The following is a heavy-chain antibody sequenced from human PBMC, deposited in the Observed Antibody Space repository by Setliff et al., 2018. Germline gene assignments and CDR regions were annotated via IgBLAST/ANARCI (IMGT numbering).Heavy chain of an antibody. D-gene: IGHD5-18*01. CDR2: IYTSGST. CDR1: GGSISRGSYD. Sequence: PSETLSLTCTVSGGSISRGSYDWSWIRQPAGKGLEWIGRIYTSGSTNYNPSLKSRVTISVDTSKNQFSLKLSSVTAADTAVYYFARGGYSYGLGGFPLDYWGQGTLVTVSS. V-gene: IGHV4-61*02. J-gene: IGHJ4*02. CDR3: ARGGYSYGLGGFPLDY.